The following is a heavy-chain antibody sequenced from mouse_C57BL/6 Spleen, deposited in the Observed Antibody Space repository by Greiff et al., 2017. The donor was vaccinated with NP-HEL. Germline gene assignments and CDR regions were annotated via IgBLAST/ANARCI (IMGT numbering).Heavy chain of an antibody. V-gene: IGHV1-64*01. CDR1: GYTFTSYW. CDR2: IHPNSGST. D-gene: IGHD2-1*01. CDR3: ARSYYGNYEFDY. J-gene: IGHJ2*01. Sequence: QVQLQQPGAELVKPGASVKLSCKASGYTFTSYWMHWVKQRPGQGLEWIGMIHPNSGSTNYNEKFKSKATLTVDKSSSTAYMQLSSLTSEDSAVYYCARSYYGNYEFDYWGQGTTLTVSS.